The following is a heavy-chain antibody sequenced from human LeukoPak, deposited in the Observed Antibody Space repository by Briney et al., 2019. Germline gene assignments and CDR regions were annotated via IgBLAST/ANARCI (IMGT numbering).Heavy chain of an antibody. CDR3: TSGAAGNEGREELFDY. CDR1: GGTFSSYA. D-gene: IGHD1-1*01. J-gene: IGHJ4*02. Sequence: SVKVSCKASGGTFSSYAISWVRQAPGQGLEWMGRIIPIFGTANYAQKFQGRVTITTDESTSTAYMELSSVRSEDTAVYYCTSGAAGNEGREELFDYWGQGTLVTVSS. CDR2: IIPIFGTA. V-gene: IGHV1-69*05.